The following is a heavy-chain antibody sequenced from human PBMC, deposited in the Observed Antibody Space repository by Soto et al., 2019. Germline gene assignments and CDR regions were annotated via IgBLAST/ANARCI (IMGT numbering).Heavy chain of an antibody. CDR2: IHSSGST. V-gene: IGHV4-31*03. D-gene: IGHD6-13*01. CDR1: GGSISSGGYY. Sequence: SETLSLTCTVSGGSISSGGYYWSWIRQHPGKGLEWIGYIHSSGSTYYNPSLKSRVTISVDTSKNQFYLKLSSVTAADTAVYYCARGRTIAAAPYYYYGMDVWGQGTTVTVSS. J-gene: IGHJ6*02. CDR3: ARGRTIAAAPYYYYGMDV.